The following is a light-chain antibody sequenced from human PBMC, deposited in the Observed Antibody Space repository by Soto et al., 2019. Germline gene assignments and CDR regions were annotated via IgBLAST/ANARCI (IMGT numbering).Light chain of an antibody. CDR3: SSYTSTGAVV. Sequence: QSALTQPASVSGSPGQSITISCTGTSSDVGGYNYVSWYQQHPGQAPKLMFYDVSTRPSGVSNRFSGSKSDNTASLAISGLQDEDEADYYCSSYTSTGAVVFGGGTKLTVL. CDR2: DVS. CDR1: SSDVGGYNY. V-gene: IGLV2-14*01. J-gene: IGLJ2*01.